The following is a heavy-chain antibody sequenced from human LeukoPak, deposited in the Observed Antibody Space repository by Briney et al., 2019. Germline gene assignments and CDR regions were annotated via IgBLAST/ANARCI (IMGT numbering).Heavy chain of an antibody. Sequence: PGGSLRLSCAASGFTFSSYAMRWVRQAPGKGLEWVSAISSNGGNTYYADSVKGRFTISRDNSKNTLYLEMNSLRAEDTAVYYCAKVHLSYYFDYWGQGTLVTVSS. CDR1: GFTFSSYA. CDR3: AKVHLSYYFDY. CDR2: ISSNGGNT. J-gene: IGHJ4*02. D-gene: IGHD6-6*01. V-gene: IGHV3-23*01.